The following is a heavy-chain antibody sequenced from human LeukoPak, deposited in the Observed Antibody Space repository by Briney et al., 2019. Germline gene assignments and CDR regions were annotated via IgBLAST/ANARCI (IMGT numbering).Heavy chain of an antibody. CDR1: GYSFTNYW. CDR3: ARHILDYQGPFYYYGMDV. Sequence: GESLKISCQGSGYSFTNYWIGWVRQMPGKGLEWMGIIYPGDSDTRYSPSFQGQVTISADKSISTAYLQWSSLKASDTAMYYCARHILDYQGPFYYYGMDVWGQGTTVTVSS. J-gene: IGHJ6*02. CDR2: IYPGDSDT. V-gene: IGHV5-51*01. D-gene: IGHD2-2*01.